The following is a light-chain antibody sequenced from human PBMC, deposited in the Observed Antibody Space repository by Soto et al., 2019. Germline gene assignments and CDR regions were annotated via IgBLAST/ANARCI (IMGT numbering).Light chain of an antibody. CDR1: SSTIGAGYE. Sequence: QSVLTQPPSVSGAPGQRVTISCTGSSSTIGAGYEVHWYRQLPGTAPKVVIYGNTNRPSGVPDRFSGSKSGTSASLAITGLQAEDEADYYCQSYDSLSDWVFGGGTKLTVL. CDR2: GNT. CDR3: QSYDSLSDWV. V-gene: IGLV1-40*01. J-gene: IGLJ2*01.